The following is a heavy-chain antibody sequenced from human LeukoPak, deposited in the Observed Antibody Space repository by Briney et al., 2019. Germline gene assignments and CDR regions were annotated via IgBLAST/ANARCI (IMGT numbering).Heavy chain of an antibody. D-gene: IGHD3-22*01. J-gene: IGHJ3*02. CDR2: IYYSGST. CDR1: GGSISTYY. CDR3: AREYYYDSSGYYPPHAFDI. Sequence: SEPMSLTCTVSGGSISTYYWSWSRQPPGKGLEWIGYIYYSGSTNYNPSLKSRVTISVDTSKKQFSLKLSSVTAADTAVYYCAREYYYDSSGYYPPHAFDIWGQGTMVTVSS. V-gene: IGHV4-59*01.